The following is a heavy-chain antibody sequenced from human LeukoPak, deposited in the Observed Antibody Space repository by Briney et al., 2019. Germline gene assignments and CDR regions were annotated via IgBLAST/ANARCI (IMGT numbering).Heavy chain of an antibody. D-gene: IGHD4-17*01. J-gene: IGHJ4*02. Sequence: PGGSLRLSCAASGFTFSSYSMTWVRQAPGKGLEWVSSISSSSSYIYYADSVKGRFTISRDNAKNSLYLQMNSLRAEDTAVYYCARGPKGDYGEDYWVQGTLVTVSS. CDR1: GFTFSSYS. CDR2: ISSSSSYI. V-gene: IGHV3-21*01. CDR3: ARGPKGDYGEDY.